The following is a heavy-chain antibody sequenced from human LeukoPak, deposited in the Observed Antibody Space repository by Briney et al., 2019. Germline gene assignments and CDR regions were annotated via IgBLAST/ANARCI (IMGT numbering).Heavy chain of an antibody. D-gene: IGHD6-19*01. Sequence: GGSLRLSCAASGFTVSSSSMNWVRLGPGKGLEWVSVISSDGNTYYADSVKGRFTISRDNSRNTLSLRMHGLRVDDTAVYYCARGQEQFSSPWQWGPRRKNFYYYGMDVWGQGTTVTVSS. CDR3: ARGQEQFSSPWQWGPRRKNFYYYGMDV. CDR2: ISSDGNT. V-gene: IGHV3-66*01. CDR1: GFTVSSSS. J-gene: IGHJ6*02.